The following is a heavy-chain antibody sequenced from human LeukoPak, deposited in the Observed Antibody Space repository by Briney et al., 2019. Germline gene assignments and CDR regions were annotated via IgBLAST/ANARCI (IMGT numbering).Heavy chain of an antibody. V-gene: IGHV3-23*01. Sequence: PGGSLRLSCAASGFTFSSYAMSWVRQAPGKGLEWVSAISGSGGSTYYADSVKGRFTISRDNSKNTLYLQMNSLRAEDTAVYYCAKIRWLSVDTAMVSKGGYYYYYYMDVWGKGTTVTVSS. J-gene: IGHJ6*03. D-gene: IGHD5-18*01. CDR2: ISGSGGST. CDR3: AKIRWLSVDTAMVSKGGYYYYYYMDV. CDR1: GFTFSSYA.